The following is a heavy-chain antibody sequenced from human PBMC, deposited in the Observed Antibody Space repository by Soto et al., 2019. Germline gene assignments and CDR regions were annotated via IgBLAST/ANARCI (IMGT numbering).Heavy chain of an antibody. CDR2: INHSGSA. CDR1: GESFSGYI. CDR3: ARGLITGSHYSGGWYYFDS. V-gene: IGHV4-34*01. D-gene: IGHD6-19*01. Sequence: QVQLQQSGAGLLKPSETLSLTCAVYGESFSGYIWTWIRQTPGKGLQWIGQINHSGSAYYNPSLKSRVTRYVHTSSSQFSLGLSSVTAADTAVYYCARGLITGSHYSGGWYYFDSWGQGTQVTVSS. J-gene: IGHJ4*02.